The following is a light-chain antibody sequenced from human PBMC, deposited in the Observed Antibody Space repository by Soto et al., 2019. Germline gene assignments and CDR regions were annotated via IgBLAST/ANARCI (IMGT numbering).Light chain of an antibody. J-gene: IGKJ2*01. Sequence: EIVLTQSPGTLSLSPGERATLSCRASQSVSSSYLAWYQQKPGQAPRLLIYGASRRATGIPDRFSGSGSGTDFTLTISRLEPEDFAVYYCHRHGYTFGQGTKLEIK. CDR1: QSVSSSY. V-gene: IGKV3-20*01. CDR3: HRHGYT. CDR2: GAS.